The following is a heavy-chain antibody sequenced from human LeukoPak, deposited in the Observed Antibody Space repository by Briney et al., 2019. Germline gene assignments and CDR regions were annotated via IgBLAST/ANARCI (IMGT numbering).Heavy chain of an antibody. V-gene: IGHV3-66*01. CDR1: GFTVSSNR. CDR2: INSGGST. D-gene: IGHD3-10*01. CDR3: ARDLAYYGSGKQNY. Sequence: SGGSLRLSCAASGFTVSSNRMSWVRRAPGKGLEWVSVINSGGSTYYADSVKGRFTISRDNSKNTLYLQMNSLRAEDTAVYYCARDLAYYGSGKQNYWGQGTLVTVSS. J-gene: IGHJ4*02.